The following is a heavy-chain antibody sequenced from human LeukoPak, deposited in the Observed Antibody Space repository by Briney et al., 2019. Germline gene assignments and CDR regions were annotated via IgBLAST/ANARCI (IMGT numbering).Heavy chain of an antibody. V-gene: IGHV4-4*09. J-gene: IGHJ6*03. CDR2: IYTSGST. D-gene: IGHD2-2*01. CDR3: ARRRPAATDAGYYYYYMDV. CDR1: GGSISSYY. Sequence: PSETLSLTCTVSGGSISSYYWSWIRQPPGKGLEWIGYIYTSGSTNYNPSLKSRVTISVDTSKNQFTLKLSSVTAADTAVYYCARRRPAATDAGYYYYYMDVWGKGTTVTVSS.